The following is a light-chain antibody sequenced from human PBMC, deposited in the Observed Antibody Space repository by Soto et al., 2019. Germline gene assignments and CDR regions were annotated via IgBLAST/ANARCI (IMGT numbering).Light chain of an antibody. CDR1: QSVSSSY. CDR2: GAS. Sequence: EIVLTQSPGTLSLSPGERATISCRASQSVSSSYLAWYQQKPGQAPRLLIYGASNRATGIPDRFSGSGSGTDFSLTISRLEPEDSAVYYCQQYGTSLTWTFGQGTKVDIK. CDR3: QQYGTSLTWT. V-gene: IGKV3-20*01. J-gene: IGKJ1*01.